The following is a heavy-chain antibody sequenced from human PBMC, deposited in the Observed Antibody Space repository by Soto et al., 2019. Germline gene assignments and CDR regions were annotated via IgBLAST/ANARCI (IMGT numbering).Heavy chain of an antibody. D-gene: IGHD5-12*01. V-gene: IGHV5-10-1*01. CDR2: IDPSDSYT. CDR1: GYSFTSYW. Sequence: PGESLKISCKGSGYSFTSYWISWVRQMPGKGLEWMGRIDPSDSYTNYSPSFQGHVTISADKSISTAYLQWSSLKTSDTAMYYCASQIVAPMDGWGQGTTVTVSS. J-gene: IGHJ6*02. CDR3: ASQIVAPMDG.